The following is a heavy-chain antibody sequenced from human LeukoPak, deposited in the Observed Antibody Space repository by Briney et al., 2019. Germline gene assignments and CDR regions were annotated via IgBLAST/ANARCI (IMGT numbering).Heavy chain of an antibody. CDR1: GFTFSSHW. CDR2: INTDGSST. CDR3: ARERIDCSSTSCYGGGSDY. D-gene: IGHD2-2*01. V-gene: IGHV3-74*01. J-gene: IGHJ4*02. Sequence: PGGSLRLSCAASGFTFSSHWKYWVSQAPGKGLVWVSRINTDGSSTSYADSVKGRFTISRDNAKNTLHLQMNSLRAEDTAVYCCARERIDCSSTSCYGGGSDYWGQGTLVTVSS.